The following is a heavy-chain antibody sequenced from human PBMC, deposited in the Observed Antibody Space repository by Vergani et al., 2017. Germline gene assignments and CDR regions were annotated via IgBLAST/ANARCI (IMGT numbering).Heavy chain of an antibody. V-gene: IGHV5-51*01. CDR1: GYSFTSYW. D-gene: IGHD6-13*01. CDR3: ARRRQQLDFYYYCGMDV. CDR2: IYPGDSDT. Sequence: EVQLVQSGAEVKKRGESLKISCKGSGYSFTSYWIGWVRQMPGKGLEWMGIIYPGDSDTRYSPSFQDQVTIAADKSISTAYLQWSSLKASDTTMYYCARRRQQLDFYYYCGMDVWGQGTTVTVSS. J-gene: IGHJ6*02.